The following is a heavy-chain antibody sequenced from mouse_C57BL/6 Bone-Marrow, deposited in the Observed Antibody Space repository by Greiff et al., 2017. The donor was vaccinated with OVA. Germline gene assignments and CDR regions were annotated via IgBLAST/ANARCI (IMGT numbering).Heavy chain of an antibody. CDR3: ANYGYDKAY. D-gene: IGHD2-2*01. CDR1: GYTFTSYW. V-gene: IGHV1-69*01. CDR2: IDPSDSYT. Sequence: QVQLQQPGAELVMPGASVKLSCKASGYTFTSYWMHWVKQRPGQGLEWIGEIDPSDSYTNYNQKFKGKSTLTVDKSSSTAYMQLSSLTSEDSAVYYCANYGYDKAYWGQGTLVTVSA. J-gene: IGHJ3*01.